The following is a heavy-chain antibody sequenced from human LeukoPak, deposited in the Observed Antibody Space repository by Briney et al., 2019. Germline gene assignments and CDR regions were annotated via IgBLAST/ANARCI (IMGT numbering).Heavy chain of an antibody. CDR1: GGSISSYY. Sequence: SETLSFTCTVSGGSISSYYWSWIRQPPGKGLEWIGYIYYSASTNYNPSLKSRVTISVDTSKNQFSLKLNSVTAADTAVYYCARGPPVRDMDVWGKGTTVTVSS. V-gene: IGHV4-59*01. J-gene: IGHJ6*03. CDR2: IYYSAST. CDR3: ARGPPVRDMDV.